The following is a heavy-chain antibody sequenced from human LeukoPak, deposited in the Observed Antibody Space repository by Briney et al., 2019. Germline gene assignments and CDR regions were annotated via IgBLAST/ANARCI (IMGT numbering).Heavy chain of an antibody. CDR2: IYYSGST. J-gene: IGHJ6*02. CDR1: GGSISSYY. CDR3: ARFVGSSGMDV. Sequence: SETLSLTCTVSGGSISSYYWSWLRQPPAKGLEWIGYIYYSGSTNYNPSLKSRVTISVDTSKNQFSLKLSSVTAADTAVYYCARFVGSSGMDVWGQGTTVTVSS. D-gene: IGHD2-2*03. V-gene: IGHV4-59*01.